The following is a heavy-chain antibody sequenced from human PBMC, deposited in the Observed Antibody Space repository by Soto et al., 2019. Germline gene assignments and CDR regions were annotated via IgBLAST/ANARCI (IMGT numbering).Heavy chain of an antibody. CDR1: GFTFDDYA. CDR3: AKVYSSGWDAEYFQH. CDR2: ISWNSGSI. J-gene: IGHJ1*01. D-gene: IGHD6-19*01. V-gene: IGHV3-9*01. Sequence: EVQLVESGGGLVQPGRSLRLSCAASGFTFDDYAMHWVRQDPGKGLEWVSGISWNSGSIGYADSVKGRFTISRDNAKNSLYLQMNSLRAEDTALYYCAKVYSSGWDAEYFQHWGQGTLVTVSS.